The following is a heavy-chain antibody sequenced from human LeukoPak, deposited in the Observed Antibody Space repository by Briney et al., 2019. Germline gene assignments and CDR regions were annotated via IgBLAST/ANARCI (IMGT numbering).Heavy chain of an antibody. V-gene: IGHV3-66*01. CDR2: IYSGGNT. J-gene: IGHJ4*02. CDR3: AKKDNGNYFNFDY. Sequence: GGSLRLSCAASGFTFSSYWMHWVRQAPGKGLVWVSVIYSGGNTYYADSVKGRFTISRDNSKNTLYLQMNSLRAEDTAVYYCAKKDNGNYFNFDYWGQGTLVTVSS. CDR1: GFTFSSYW. D-gene: IGHD2/OR15-2a*01.